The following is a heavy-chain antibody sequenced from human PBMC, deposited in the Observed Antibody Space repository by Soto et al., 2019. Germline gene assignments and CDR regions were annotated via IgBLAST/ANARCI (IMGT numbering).Heavy chain of an antibody. Sequence: GGSLRLSCAASESTFSSYAMPWFGQPTGKGLEWVSAIGTAGDTYYPGSVKGRFTISRENAKNSLYLQMNSLRAGDTAVYYCARGYGSGSYYNTGMDVWGQGTTVTVSS. CDR2: IGTAGDT. J-gene: IGHJ6*02. V-gene: IGHV3-13*01. CDR1: ESTFSSYA. CDR3: ARGYGSGSYYNTGMDV. D-gene: IGHD3-10*01.